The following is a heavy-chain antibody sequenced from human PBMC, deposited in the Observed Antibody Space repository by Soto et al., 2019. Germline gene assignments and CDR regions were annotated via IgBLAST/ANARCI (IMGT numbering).Heavy chain of an antibody. V-gene: IGHV3-23*01. CDR3: AKDSIDRGFFDY. Sequence: GGSLRLSCAASGFTFSSYAMSWVRQAPGKGLEWVSTFSGSGGSTYYVDSVKGRFTISRDNSKDTLYLQMNSLRAEDTAVYYCAKDSIDRGFFDYWGQGTLVTVSS. D-gene: IGHD3-16*01. J-gene: IGHJ4*02. CDR2: FSGSGGST. CDR1: GFTFSSYA.